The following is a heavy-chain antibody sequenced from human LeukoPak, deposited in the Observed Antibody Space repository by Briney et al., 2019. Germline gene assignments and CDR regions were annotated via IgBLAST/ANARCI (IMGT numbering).Heavy chain of an antibody. CDR2: IIPIFGTA. CDR3: ARGYSSGWYWRDWFDP. D-gene: IGHD6-19*01. Sequence: SVKVSCKASGYTFTSYGISWVRQAPGQGLEWMGGIIPIFGTANYAQKFQGRVTITADESTSTAYMELSSLRSEDTAVYYCARGYSSGWYWRDWFDPWGQGTLVTVSS. V-gene: IGHV1-69*13. CDR1: GYTFTSYG. J-gene: IGHJ5*02.